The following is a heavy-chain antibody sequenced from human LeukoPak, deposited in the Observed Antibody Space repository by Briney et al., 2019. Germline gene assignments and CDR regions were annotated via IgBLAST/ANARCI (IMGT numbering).Heavy chain of an antibody. CDR3: ARDRNWNYPDY. V-gene: IGHV3-7*01. Sequence: GGSLRLSCAASGFTFSSYWISWVRQAPGKGLDWVANIKQDGSEKYYVDSVKGRFTISRDNAKNSLYLQMNSLRAEDTAVYYCARDRNWNYPDYWGQGTLVTVSS. CDR2: IKQDGSEK. D-gene: IGHD1-1*01. J-gene: IGHJ4*02. CDR1: GFTFSSYW.